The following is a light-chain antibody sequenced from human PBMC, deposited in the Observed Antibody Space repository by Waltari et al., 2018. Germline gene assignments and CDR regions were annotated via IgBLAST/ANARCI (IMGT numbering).Light chain of an antibody. Sequence: DIVMIQSPDSLAVSLGERATINCRSSQTVLYSSNNKNYLAWYQQRPGQPPKLLIYWASTRDSGVPDRFSGSGSGTDFTLTISSLLPEDVAVYYCQQYYAIPRTFGQGAKVEIK. CDR1: QTVLYSSNNKNY. CDR3: QQYYAIPRT. CDR2: WAS. J-gene: IGKJ1*01. V-gene: IGKV4-1*01.